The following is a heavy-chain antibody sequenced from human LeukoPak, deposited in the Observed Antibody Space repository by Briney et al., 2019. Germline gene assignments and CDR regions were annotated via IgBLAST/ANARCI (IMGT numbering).Heavy chain of an antibody. CDR1: GGSISSGGYS. Sequence: SQTLSLTCAVSGGSISSGGYSWSWIRQPPGKGLEWIGYIYHSGSTYYNPSLKSRVTISVDTSKNQLSLKLSSVTAADTAVYYCARTHPTGYFDYWGQGTLVTVSS. CDR2: IYHSGST. CDR3: ARTHPTGYFDY. D-gene: IGHD1-14*01. V-gene: IGHV4-30-2*05. J-gene: IGHJ4*02.